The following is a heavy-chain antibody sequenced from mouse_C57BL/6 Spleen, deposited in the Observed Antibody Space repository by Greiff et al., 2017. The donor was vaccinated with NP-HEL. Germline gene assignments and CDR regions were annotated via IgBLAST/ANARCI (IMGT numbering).Heavy chain of an antibody. V-gene: IGHV1-69*01. Sequence: QVQLQQPGAELVMPGASVKLSCKASGYTFTSYWMHWVKQRPGQGLEWIGEIDPSDSYTNYNQKFKGKSTLTVDKSSSTAYMQLSSLTSEDSAVYYCARGNDGYPFAYWGQGTLVTVSA. D-gene: IGHD2-3*01. CDR2: IDPSDSYT. J-gene: IGHJ3*01. CDR1: GYTFTSYW. CDR3: ARGNDGYPFAY.